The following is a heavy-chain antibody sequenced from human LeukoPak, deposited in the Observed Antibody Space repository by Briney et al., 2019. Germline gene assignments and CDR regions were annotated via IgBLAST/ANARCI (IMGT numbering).Heavy chain of an antibody. Sequence: GGSLRLSCAASGFTFSSYAMSWVRQAPGKGLEWVSAISGSGDSTYYADSVKGRFTISRDNSKNTLYLQMSSLRAEDTAVYYCAKDISSWYYYGMDVWGQGTTVTVSS. CDR3: AKDISSWYYYGMDV. CDR2: ISGSGDST. J-gene: IGHJ6*02. V-gene: IGHV3-23*01. CDR1: GFTFSSYA. D-gene: IGHD6-13*01.